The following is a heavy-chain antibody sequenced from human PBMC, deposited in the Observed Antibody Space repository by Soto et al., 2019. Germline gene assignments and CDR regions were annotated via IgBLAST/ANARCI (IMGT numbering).Heavy chain of an antibody. V-gene: IGHV3-15*07. CDR3: TTDSIAVAGTKTPPNRPFDY. D-gene: IGHD6-19*01. CDR2: IKSKTDGGTT. Sequence: PGGSLRLSCAASGFTFSNAWMNWVRQAPGKGLEWVGRIKSKTDGGTTDYAAPVKGRFTISRDDSKNTLYLQMNSLKTEDTAVYYCTTDSIAVAGTKTPPNRPFDYWGQGTLVTVSS. CDR1: GFTFSNAW. J-gene: IGHJ4*02.